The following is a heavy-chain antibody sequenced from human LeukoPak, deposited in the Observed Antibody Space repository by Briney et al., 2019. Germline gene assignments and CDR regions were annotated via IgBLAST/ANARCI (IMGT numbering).Heavy chain of an antibody. CDR1: GFTFSSYA. D-gene: IGHD5-12*01. Sequence: PGGSLRLSCAASGFTFSSYAMHWVRQAPGKGLEWVAVISYDGSNKYYADSVKGRFTISRDNSKNTLYLQMNSLRAEDTAVYYCARDLLSWLRLPFYYYGMDVWGQGTTVTVSS. V-gene: IGHV3-30*04. J-gene: IGHJ6*02. CDR3: ARDLLSWLRLPFYYYGMDV. CDR2: ISYDGSNK.